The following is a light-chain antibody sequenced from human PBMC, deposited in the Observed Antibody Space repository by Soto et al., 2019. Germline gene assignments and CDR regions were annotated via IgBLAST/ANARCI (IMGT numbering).Light chain of an antibody. CDR1: QTISIW. J-gene: IGKJ1*01. Sequence: LQMLQSPSTLSGSVGDRVTVTCRASQTISIWLAWYQQKPGKAPKLLIYKASTLKSGVPSRFSGSGSGTEFTLTISSLQPDDFATYYCQQYNSYSEAFGQGTKVDIK. CDR2: KAS. V-gene: IGKV1-5*03. CDR3: QQYNSYSEA.